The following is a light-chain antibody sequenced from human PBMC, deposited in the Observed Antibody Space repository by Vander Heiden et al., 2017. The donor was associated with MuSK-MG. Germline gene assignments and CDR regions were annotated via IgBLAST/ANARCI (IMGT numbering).Light chain of an antibody. Sequence: DIQMTQSPSSLSASIADRVTITCRASDIINSYLNWYQQKPGKAPKLLIFETSTLQSGVPSRFSGSRSGPDFTLTIRGLQPEDFATYYCQQTHSIALTFGGGTEVAIK. J-gene: IGKJ4*01. CDR3: QQTHSIALT. CDR2: ETS. V-gene: IGKV1-39*01. CDR1: DIINSY.